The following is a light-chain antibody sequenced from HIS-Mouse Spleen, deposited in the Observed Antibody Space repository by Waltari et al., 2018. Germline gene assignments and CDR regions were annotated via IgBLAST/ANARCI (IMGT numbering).Light chain of an antibody. V-gene: IGLV2-23*01. Sequence: SALTQPASVSGSPGQSITIPCTGTRSDVGSYNLVPWYQQHPGKAPKLMIYEGSKRPSGVSNRFSGSKSGNTASLTISGLQAEDEADYYCCSYAGSSTLVFGGGTKLTVL. J-gene: IGLJ2*01. CDR3: CSYAGSSTLV. CDR1: RSDVGSYNL. CDR2: EGS.